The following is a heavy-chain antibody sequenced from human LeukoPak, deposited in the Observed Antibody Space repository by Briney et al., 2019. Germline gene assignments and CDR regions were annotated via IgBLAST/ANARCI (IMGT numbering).Heavy chain of an antibody. J-gene: IGHJ4*02. CDR2: IAYDASNE. V-gene: IGHV3-30-3*01. CDR3: AKDFRIGYSAHFDY. CDR1: GFTFSSHA. D-gene: IGHD2-21*01. Sequence: GGSLRLSCVASGFTFSSHAMHWVRQAPGKGLEWVAVIAYDASNEYYADSVKGRFSISRDNSKNTLYLQMDSLRGEDTAVYYCAKDFRIGYSAHFDYWGQGALVTVSS.